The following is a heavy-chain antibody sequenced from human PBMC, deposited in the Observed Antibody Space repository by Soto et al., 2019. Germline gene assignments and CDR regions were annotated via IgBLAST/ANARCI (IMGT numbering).Heavy chain of an antibody. Sequence: EVQLVESGGGLAQPGRSLRLSCAASGFIFDDYAMHWVRQAPGKGLEWVSGISWQSGSIRYADSVKGRFTISRDNAKNSLYIQMSSLRVEGMALYYCAKDMLSSTSAANVQYWGPGNLVNVSS. D-gene: IGHD6-6*01. V-gene: IGHV3-9*03. CDR2: ISWQSGSI. J-gene: IGHJ4*02. CDR1: GFIFDDYA. CDR3: AKDMLSSTSAANVQY.